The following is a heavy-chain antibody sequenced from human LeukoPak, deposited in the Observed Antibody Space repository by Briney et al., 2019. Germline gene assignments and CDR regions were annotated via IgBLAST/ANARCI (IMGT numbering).Heavy chain of an antibody. V-gene: IGHV1-69*04. Sequence: SVKVSCKASGRTSSRDAISWVRQAPGQGLEWMGRIIPILGIANYEPKFQGRVTITADKSTSTAYMELSSLRSEDTAVYYCASLGAPKYCSRTSCPGTYFYGRDVWGQGTTVTVSS. CDR2: IIPILGIA. CDR1: GRTSSRDA. J-gene: IGHJ6*02. CDR3: ASLGAPKYCSRTSCPGTYFYGRDV. D-gene: IGHD2-2*01.